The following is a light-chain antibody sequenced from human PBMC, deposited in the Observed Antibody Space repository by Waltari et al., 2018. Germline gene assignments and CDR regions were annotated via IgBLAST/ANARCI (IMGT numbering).Light chain of an antibody. Sequence: QSVLTQPPSVSAAPGQKVTISCSGGNSNIGNNYVSWYQKFPGTTPRLIVFDDNQRPSGVPDRVPGSKAGTSATLAITGRQSGDEADYYCASWDSSLSAAGVFGGGTRLTVL. CDR3: ASWDSSLSAAGV. CDR2: DDN. J-gene: IGLJ3*02. V-gene: IGLV1-51*01. CDR1: NSNIGNNY.